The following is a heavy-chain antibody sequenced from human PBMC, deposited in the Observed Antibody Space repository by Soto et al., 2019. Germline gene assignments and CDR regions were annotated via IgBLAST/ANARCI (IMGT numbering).Heavy chain of an antibody. CDR1: VGSISNGGYS. V-gene: IGHV4-30-2*01. Sequence: SETLSLTCAVSVGSISNGGYSWSWLRQPPGKGLEWIGFVSHSGNTYCNPSLRSRVIISIDKSRNHFSLGLKSVTAADTAMYYCARTSYDILTGRLDAFDVWGQGTMVT. J-gene: IGHJ3*01. CDR2: VSHSGNT. CDR3: ARTSYDILTGRLDAFDV. D-gene: IGHD3-9*01.